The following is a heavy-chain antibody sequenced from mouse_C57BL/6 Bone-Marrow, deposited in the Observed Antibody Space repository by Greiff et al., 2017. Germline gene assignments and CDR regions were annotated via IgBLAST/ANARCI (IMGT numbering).Heavy chain of an antibody. J-gene: IGHJ3*01. V-gene: IGHV5-9-1*02. CDR3: TREGIIAWFAY. CDR2: ISSGGDYI. Sequence: EVQRVESGEGLVKPGGSLKLSCAASGFTFSSYAMSWVRQTPEKRLEWVAYISSGGDYIYYADTVKGRFTISRDNARNTLYLQMSSLKSEDTAMYYCTREGIIAWFAYWGQGTLVTVSA. CDR1: GFTFSSYA.